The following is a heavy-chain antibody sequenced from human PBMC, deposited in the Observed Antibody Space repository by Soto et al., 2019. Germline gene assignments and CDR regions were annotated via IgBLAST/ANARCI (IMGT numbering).Heavy chain of an antibody. V-gene: IGHV3-9*01. Sequence: EVQLVESGGGLVQPGRSLRLSCAASGFTFDDYAMHWVRQAPGKGLEWVSGISWNSGSIGYADSVKGRFTISRDNAKNSLYLQMYSLRAEDTALYYCAKAWMGAVASGFFDYWGQGTLVTVSS. CDR1: GFTFDDYA. CDR2: ISWNSGSI. J-gene: IGHJ4*02. D-gene: IGHD6-19*01. CDR3: AKAWMGAVASGFFDY.